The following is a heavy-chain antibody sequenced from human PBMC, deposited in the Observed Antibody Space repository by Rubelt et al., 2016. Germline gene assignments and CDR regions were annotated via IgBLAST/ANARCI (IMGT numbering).Heavy chain of an antibody. D-gene: IGHD6-19*01. J-gene: IGHJ4*02. CDR2: ISGSGGST. CDR1: GFTFSSYA. V-gene: IGHV3-23*04. CDR3: AREVTAVAASEFDY. Sequence: EVQLVESGGGLVQPGGSLRLSCAASGFTFSSYAMSWVRQAPGKGLEWVSAISGSGGSTYYADSVKGRFTISSDKAKTALYLQMNSLVAEVTAVYYCAREVTAVAASEFDYWGQGTLVTVSS.